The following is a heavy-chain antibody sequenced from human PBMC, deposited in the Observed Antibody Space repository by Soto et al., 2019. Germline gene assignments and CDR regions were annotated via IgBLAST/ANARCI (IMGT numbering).Heavy chain of an antibody. CDR1: GYTFNNYY. CDR3: ARELPDRFYFDY. D-gene: IGHD3-22*01. V-gene: IGHV1-46*02. Sequence: ASVKVSCKASGYTFNNYYFHWVRQAPGQGLEWMGIIKPSGGRTSYAQKFQGRVTMTWDTSTGTVYMELSSLRSEDTAVYYCARELPDRFYFDYWGQGTLVTVSS. J-gene: IGHJ4*02. CDR2: IKPSGGRT.